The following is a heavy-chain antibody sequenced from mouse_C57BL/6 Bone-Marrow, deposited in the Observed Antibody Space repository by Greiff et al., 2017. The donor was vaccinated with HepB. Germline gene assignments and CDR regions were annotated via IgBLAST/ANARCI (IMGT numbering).Heavy chain of an antibody. V-gene: IGHV1-81*01. CDR1: GYTFTSYG. J-gene: IGHJ2*01. CDR3: ARVSLGTTED. CDR2: IYPRSGNT. Sequence: QVQLKQSGAELARPGASVKLSCKASGYTFTSYGISWVKQRTGQGLEWIGEIYPRSGNTYYNEKFKGKATLTADKSSSTAYMELRSLTSEDSAVYFCARVSLGTTEDWGQGTTLTVSS. D-gene: IGHD1-1*01.